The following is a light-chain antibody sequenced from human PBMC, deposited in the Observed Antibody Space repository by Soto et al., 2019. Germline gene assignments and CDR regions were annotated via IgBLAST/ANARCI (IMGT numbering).Light chain of an antibody. CDR1: QSLVHSDGNTY. J-gene: IGKJ3*01. Sequence: DVVMTQTPLSSPVTLGQPASISCRSSQSLVHSDGNTYLSWLQQRPGQTPRLLSYRISNRFSGVPGRYSGRRAGTDFTLRISRVEAEDVGVYYCMQATPRPYTFGPGTKVDIK. CDR2: RIS. V-gene: IGKV2-24*01. CDR3: MQATPRPYT.